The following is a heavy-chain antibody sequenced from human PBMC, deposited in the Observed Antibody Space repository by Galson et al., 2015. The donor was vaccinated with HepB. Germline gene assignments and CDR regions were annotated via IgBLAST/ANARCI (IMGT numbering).Heavy chain of an antibody. J-gene: IGHJ4*02. CDR3: ARDQLDH. V-gene: IGHV3-66*02. Sequence: SLRLSCAVSGLSVSSTYMSWVRRAPGRGLEWVSTLFSGGDTWYTDSMKGRLTISRDTSKNILYLEVNTLRPEDTAVYYCARDQLDHWGQGTLVTVSS. CDR1: GLSVSSTY. CDR2: LFSGGDT.